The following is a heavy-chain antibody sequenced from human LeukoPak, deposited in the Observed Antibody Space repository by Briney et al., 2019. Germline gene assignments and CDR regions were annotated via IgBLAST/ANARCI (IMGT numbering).Heavy chain of an antibody. D-gene: IGHD3-3*01. CDR1: GFTFSDYY. J-gene: IGHJ3*02. V-gene: IGHV3-11*04. CDR2: ISSGGNSI. CDR3: ARDNDFWSGFDGYDI. Sequence: PGGSLRLSCAASGFTFSDYYMSWIRQAPGKGLEWVSYISSGGNSIYYADSVKGRFTISRDNAKNSLYLQMNSLRAEDTAVYYCARDNDFWSGFDGYDIWGQGTMVTVSS.